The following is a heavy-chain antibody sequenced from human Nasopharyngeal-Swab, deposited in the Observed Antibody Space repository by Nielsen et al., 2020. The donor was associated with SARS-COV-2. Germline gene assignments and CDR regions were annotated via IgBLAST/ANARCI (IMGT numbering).Heavy chain of an antibody. CDR3: ARDWAYYYDSSGYSHWDAFDI. Sequence: GGSLRLSCAASGFTFSSSSMNWVRQAPGKGLEWVSVIYSGGSTDYADSVKGRFTISRDNSKNTLYLQMNSLSAEDTAVYYCARDWAYYYDSSGYSHWDAFDIWGQGTMVTVSS. D-gene: IGHD3-22*01. CDR2: IYSGGST. V-gene: IGHV3-66*01. J-gene: IGHJ3*02. CDR1: GFTFSSSS.